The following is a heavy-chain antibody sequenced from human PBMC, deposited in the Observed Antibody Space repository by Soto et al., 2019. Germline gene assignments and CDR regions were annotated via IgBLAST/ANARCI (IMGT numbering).Heavy chain of an antibody. D-gene: IGHD3-10*01. J-gene: IGHJ4*02. V-gene: IGHV4-28*01. CDR2: IYYSGST. CDR3: AMTRGDTPLHGLDS. CDR1: GYSISRINW. Sequence: SETLSLTCAGSGYSISRINWWGWIRQPPEKGLEWIGYIYYSGSTYYNPSLKSRVTMSVDTSKNQFTLRLNSVTAVDTAVYYCAMTRGDTPLHGLDSWAQGTMVT.